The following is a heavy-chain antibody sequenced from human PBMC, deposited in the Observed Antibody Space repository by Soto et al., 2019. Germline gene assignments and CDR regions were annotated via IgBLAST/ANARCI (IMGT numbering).Heavy chain of an antibody. CDR2: INPNSGGT. CDR3: ARGGDSSDYYYGMDV. V-gene: IGHV1-2*02. D-gene: IGHD3-22*01. Sequence: ASVKISCKASGYTFTGYYMHWVRQAPGQGLEWMGWINPNSGGTYYAQKFQGRVTMTRDTSISTAYMELSRLRSDDTAVYNCARGGDSSDYYYGMDVWGQGTTVTVSS. CDR1: GYTFTGYY. J-gene: IGHJ6*02.